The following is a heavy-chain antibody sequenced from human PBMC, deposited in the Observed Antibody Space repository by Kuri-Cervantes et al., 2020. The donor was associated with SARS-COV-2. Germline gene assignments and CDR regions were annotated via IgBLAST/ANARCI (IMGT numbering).Heavy chain of an antibody. Sequence: SETLSLTCTVSGGSISSYYWSWIRQPPGKGLEWIGYIYYSRSTNYNPSLKSRVTISVDTSKNQFSLKLSSVTAADTAVYYCARAVRSGSSSWYGFDYWGQGTLVTVSS. J-gene: IGHJ4*02. CDR2: IYYSRST. V-gene: IGHV4-59*08. CDR1: GGSISSYY. CDR3: ARAVRSGSSSWYGFDY. D-gene: IGHD6-13*01.